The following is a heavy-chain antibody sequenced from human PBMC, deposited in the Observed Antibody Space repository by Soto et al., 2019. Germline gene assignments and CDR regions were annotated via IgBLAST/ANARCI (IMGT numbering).Heavy chain of an antibody. CDR1: GGSVNGYY. V-gene: IGHV4-34*01. Sequence: PSETLSLTCAVYGGSVNGYYWNWILRPPGKGLEWIGEINHTGGTDYNPSLKSRVTMSVDTSKKQFSLRLSSVTAAEKAIYYCATRITVFGLLIPPFDPWGQGTQVTVSS. D-gene: IGHD3-3*01. CDR2: INHTGGT. J-gene: IGHJ5*02. CDR3: ATRITVFGLLIPPFDP.